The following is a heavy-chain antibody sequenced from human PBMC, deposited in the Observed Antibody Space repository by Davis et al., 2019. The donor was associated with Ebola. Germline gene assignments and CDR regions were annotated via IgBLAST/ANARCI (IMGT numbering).Heavy chain of an antibody. D-gene: IGHD6-13*01. CDR2: IYYSGST. V-gene: IGHV4-59*01. J-gene: IGHJ5*02. Sequence: MPGGSLRLSCTVSGGSISSYYWSWIRQPPGKGLEWIGYIYYSGSTNYNPSLKSRVTISVDTSKNQFSLKLSSVTAADTAVYYCARAYSRGFDPWGQGTLVTVSS. CDR3: ARAYSRGFDP. CDR1: GGSISSYY.